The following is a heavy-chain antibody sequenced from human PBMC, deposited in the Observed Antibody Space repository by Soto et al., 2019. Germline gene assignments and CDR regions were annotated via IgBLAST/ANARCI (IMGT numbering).Heavy chain of an antibody. Sequence: SETLSLTCTVSGGSIISYYWSWIRQPPGKGLEWIGYIYYSGSTNYNPSLKSRVTISVDTSKNQFSLKLSSVTAADTAVYYCARGSYYDFWSGYSHGKNYYYYGMDVWGQGTTVTV. J-gene: IGHJ6*02. CDR2: IYYSGST. V-gene: IGHV4-59*01. CDR1: GGSIISYY. D-gene: IGHD3-3*01. CDR3: ARGSYYDFWSGYSHGKNYYYYGMDV.